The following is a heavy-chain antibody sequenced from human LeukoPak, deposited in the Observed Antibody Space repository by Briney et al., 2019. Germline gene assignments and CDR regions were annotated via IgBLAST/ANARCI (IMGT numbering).Heavy chain of an antibody. CDR1: GGSISSGGYY. CDR2: IYNSGST. CDR3: ARSGWVSISRPNCFDP. J-gene: IGHJ5*02. Sequence: PSETLSLTCTVSGGSISSGGYYWSWIRQHPGKGLEWIGNIYNSGSTYYSPSLKSRVTISVDTSKNQFSLILSSVTAADTAVYFCARSGWVSISRPNCFDPWGQGTLVTVSS. V-gene: IGHV4-31*03. D-gene: IGHD2-2*01.